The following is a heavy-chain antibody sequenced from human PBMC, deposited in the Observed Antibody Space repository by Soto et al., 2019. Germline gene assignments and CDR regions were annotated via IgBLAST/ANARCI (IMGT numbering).Heavy chain of an antibody. J-gene: IGHJ6*02. CDR1: GGTFSSYA. D-gene: IGHD4-17*01. CDR2: IIPIFGTA. CDR3: ARHFQDYGGNSGYYYGMDV. V-gene: IGHV1-69*13. Sequence: SVKVSCKASGGTFSSYAISWVRQAPGQGLEWMGGIIPIFGTANYAQKFQGRVTITADESTSTAYMELSSLRSEDTAVYYCARHFQDYGGNSGYYYGMDVWGQGTTVTVSS.